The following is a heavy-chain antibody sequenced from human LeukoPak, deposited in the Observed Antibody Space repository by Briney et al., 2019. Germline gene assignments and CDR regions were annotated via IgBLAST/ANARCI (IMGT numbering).Heavy chain of an antibody. CDR1: RGSISSGNYY. CDR2: FHTRGST. CDR3: AKGGNNWGRLTYYYYYMDV. J-gene: IGHJ6*03. V-gene: IGHV4-61*02. D-gene: IGHD7-27*01. Sequence: PSETLSLTCTVSRGSISSGNYYWSWIRQPAGKGLEWIGRFHTRGSTNYNPSLKSRVIISVDTSKNQFSLKLNSVTAADTAVYYCAKGGNNWGRLTYYYYYMDVWGKGTTVTISS.